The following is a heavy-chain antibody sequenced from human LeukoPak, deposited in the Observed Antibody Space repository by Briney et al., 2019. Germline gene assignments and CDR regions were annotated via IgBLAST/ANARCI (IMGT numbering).Heavy chain of an antibody. CDR2: ISFSSGDT. CDR3: ARAVGSSWPQTPLEN. CDR1: GFAFGHYY. D-gene: IGHD6-13*01. V-gene: IGHV3-11*06. Sequence: GGSLRLSCAASGFAFGHYYMSWFRQAPGKGPESVSYISFSSGDTNYGDSVKGRFTISRDNAKNSLYLQMNSLRAEDTAVYYCARAVGSSWPQTPLENWGQGTLVTVSS. J-gene: IGHJ4*02.